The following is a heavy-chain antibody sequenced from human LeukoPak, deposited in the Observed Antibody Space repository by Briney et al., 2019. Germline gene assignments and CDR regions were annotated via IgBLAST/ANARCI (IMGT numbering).Heavy chain of an antibody. CDR2: IKQDGSEK. D-gene: IGHD3-22*01. CDR1: GFTFSSYW. J-gene: IGHJ4*02. CDR3: ARVYPHPNYYDSSGYYFDY. Sequence: GGSLRLSCAASGFTFSSYWLSWVRQAPGKGLEWVANIKQDGSEKCYVDSVKGRFTISRDNAKNSLYLQMNSLRAEDTAVYYCARVYPHPNYYDSSGYYFDYWGQGTLVTVSS. V-gene: IGHV3-7*03.